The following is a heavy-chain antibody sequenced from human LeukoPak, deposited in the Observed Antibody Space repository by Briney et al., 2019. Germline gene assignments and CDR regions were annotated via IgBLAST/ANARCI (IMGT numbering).Heavy chain of an antibody. V-gene: IGHV3-21*01. Sequence: PGGSLRLSCAASGFTFSSYSMIWVRQAPGRGLEWASSISSSSSYIFYADSVKGRFTISRDNAKNSLYLQMDSLRAEDTAVYYCAREKISFGSSGYVHDYFDYWGQGTLVTVSS. CDR3: AREKISFGSSGYVHDYFDY. CDR1: GFTFSSYS. J-gene: IGHJ4*02. D-gene: IGHD3-3*01. CDR2: ISSSSSYI.